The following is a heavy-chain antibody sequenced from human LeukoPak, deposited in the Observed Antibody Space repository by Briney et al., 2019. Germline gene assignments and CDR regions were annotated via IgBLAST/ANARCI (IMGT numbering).Heavy chain of an antibody. CDR1: GYTFTNYG. J-gene: IGHJ4*02. CDR3: ARGGHCTNGVCYIFEY. V-gene: IGHV1-18*01. CDR2: ISAYNGYT. Sequence: VASVKVSCKASGYTFTNYGISWVRQAPGQGLEWMGWISAYNGYTNYAQKLQGRVTMTTDPSTSTAYMELTSLRSDDTAVYYCARGGHCTNGVCYIFEYWGQGTLVTVSS. D-gene: IGHD2-8*01.